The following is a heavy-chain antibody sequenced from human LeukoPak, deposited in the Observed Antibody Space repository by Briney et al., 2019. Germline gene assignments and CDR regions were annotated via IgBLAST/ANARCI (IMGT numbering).Heavy chain of an antibody. CDR3: AGPPREVVTYYHGLDV. CDR1: GFTFSNYA. V-gene: IGHV3-30*04. Sequence: GGSLRLSCAASGFTFSNYALHWVRQAPGKGLEWVAVISHDGRSDYLADSVKGRFTISKDNSKNTLYLQMNSLRVEDSAMYFCAGPPREVVTYYHGLDVWGQGATVIVSS. J-gene: IGHJ6*02. D-gene: IGHD2-21*02. CDR2: ISHDGRSD.